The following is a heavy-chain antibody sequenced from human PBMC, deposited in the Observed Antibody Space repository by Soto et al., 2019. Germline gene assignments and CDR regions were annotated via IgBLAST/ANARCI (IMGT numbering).Heavy chain of an antibody. Sequence: QVQLVQSGAEVKKPGSSVKVSCKASGGTFSSYAISWVRQAPGQGLEWMGGIIPIFGTANYEQKFQGRVTITADESTSTAYMELSSLRSEDTAVYYCAREGGNCSGGSCYGSSYNWFDPWGQGTLVTVSS. CDR1: GGTFSSYA. V-gene: IGHV1-69*01. J-gene: IGHJ5*02. CDR2: IIPIFGTA. CDR3: AREGGNCSGGSCYGSSYNWFDP. D-gene: IGHD2-15*01.